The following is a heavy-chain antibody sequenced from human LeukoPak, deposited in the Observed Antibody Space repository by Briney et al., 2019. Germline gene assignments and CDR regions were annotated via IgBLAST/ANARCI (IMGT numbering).Heavy chain of an antibody. D-gene: IGHD2-8*01. J-gene: IGHJ6*03. V-gene: IGHV3-9*03. CDR2: ISWNSGRI. Sequence: GGSLRLSCAASGFTFDDHAMHWVRQAPGKGLEWVSGISWNSGRIGYADSVKGRFTISRDNAKNSLYLQMNSLRAEDMALYYCAKANGKSDYYYMHVWGKGTTVTVSS. CDR1: GFTFDDHA. CDR3: AKANGKSDYYYMHV.